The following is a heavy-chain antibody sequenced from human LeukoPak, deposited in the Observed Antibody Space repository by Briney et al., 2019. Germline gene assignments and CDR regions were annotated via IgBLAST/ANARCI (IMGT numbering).Heavy chain of an antibody. CDR2: INHSGST. J-gene: IGHJ4*02. D-gene: IGHD2-15*01. CDR1: GGSFSGYY. V-gene: IGHV4-34*01. Sequence: SETLSLTCAVYGGSFSGYYWSWIRQRPGKGLEWIGEINHSGSTNYNPSLKSRVTISVDTSKNQFSLKLSSVTAADTAVYYCARARGLLLFDYWGQGTLVTVSS. CDR3: ARARGLLLFDY.